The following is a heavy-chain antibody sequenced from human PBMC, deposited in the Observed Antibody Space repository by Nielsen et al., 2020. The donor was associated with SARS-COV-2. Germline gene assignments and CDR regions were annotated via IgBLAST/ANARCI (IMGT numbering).Heavy chain of an antibody. D-gene: IGHD6-13*01. CDR2: IYYTGST. Sequence: LRPSCTLSGGSISSGGYYWSWIRQHPGKGLEWIGYIYYTGSTHYNPSPKSRGTISVDTSKNQFPLKLGSVTATDAAVYDCASDGGSSGWSRPFDYWGQGTLVTVSS. CDR3: ASDGGSSGWSRPFDY. J-gene: IGHJ4*02. V-gene: IGHV4-31*03. CDR1: GGSISSGGYY.